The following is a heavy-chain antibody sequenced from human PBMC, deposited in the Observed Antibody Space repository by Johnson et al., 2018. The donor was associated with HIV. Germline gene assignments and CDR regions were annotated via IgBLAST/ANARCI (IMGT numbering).Heavy chain of an antibody. CDR1: GFTFNKYW. D-gene: IGHD3-10*01. Sequence: VQLVESGGGVVQPGGSLRVSCAASGFTFNKYWMSWVRQAPGKGLEWVANINQDGSEKYYVDSVKGRFTISRDNAKNSLYLQMNSLRPEDTAVYYCAKSSSATYYGDAFDMWGQGTMVTVSS. J-gene: IGHJ3*02. CDR3: AKSSSATYYGDAFDM. V-gene: IGHV3-7*01. CDR2: INQDGSEK.